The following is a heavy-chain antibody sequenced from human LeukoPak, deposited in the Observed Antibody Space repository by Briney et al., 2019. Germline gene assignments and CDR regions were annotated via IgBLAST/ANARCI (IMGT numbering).Heavy chain of an antibody. CDR2: IYYSGST. CDR1: GGSISSYY. Sequence: SETLSLTCTVSGGSISSYYWSWIRQPPGKGLEWIGYIYYSGSTNYNPSLKSRVTISVDTSKNQFSLKLSSVTAADTAMYYCARLSGDYLLGPLGYWGQGTLVTVSS. V-gene: IGHV4-59*01. CDR3: ARLSGDYLLGPLGY. D-gene: IGHD4-17*01. J-gene: IGHJ4*02.